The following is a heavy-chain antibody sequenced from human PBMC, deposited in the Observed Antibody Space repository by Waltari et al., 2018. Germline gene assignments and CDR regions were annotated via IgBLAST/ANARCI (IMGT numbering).Heavy chain of an antibody. J-gene: IGHJ6*03. V-gene: IGHV3-23*04. CDR1: GFTFSSYA. D-gene: IGHD5-12*01. CDR2: ISGSGGST. Sequence: EVQLVESGGGLVQPGGSLRLSCAASGFTFSSYAMSWVRQAPGKGLEWVSAISGSGGSTYYADSVKGRFTISRDNSKNTLYLQMNSLRAEDTAVYYCAKWGSMMVATYYYYMDVWGKGTTVTVSS. CDR3: AKWGSMMVATYYYYMDV.